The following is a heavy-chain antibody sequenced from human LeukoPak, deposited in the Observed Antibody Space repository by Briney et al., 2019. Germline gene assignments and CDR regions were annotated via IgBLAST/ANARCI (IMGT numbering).Heavy chain of an antibody. CDR3: ARLRYYYGSGRYYHYYYYYMDV. Sequence: ETSETLSLTCAVYGGSFSGYYWSWIRQPPGKGLEWIGEINHSGSTNYNPSLKSRVTISVDTSKNQFSLKLSSVTAADTAVYYCARLRYYYGSGRYYHYYYYYMDVWGKGTTVTISS. CDR2: INHSGST. D-gene: IGHD3-10*01. J-gene: IGHJ6*03. CDR1: GGSFSGYY. V-gene: IGHV4-34*01.